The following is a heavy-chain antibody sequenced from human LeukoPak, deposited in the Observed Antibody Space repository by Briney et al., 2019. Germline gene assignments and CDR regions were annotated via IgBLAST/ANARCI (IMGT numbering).Heavy chain of an antibody. D-gene: IGHD1-26*01. CDR2: IYPVDSDT. J-gene: IGHJ4*02. CDR3: EKPSGTYNRFDY. Sequence: GESLKISCQGSGYSFTTSWIGGVRQMPGKGLEWMGIIYPVDSDTKYSPSFQGQVTISADKSISTAFLQWSSLKASDTALYYCEKPSGTYNRFDYWGQGTLVTVSS. V-gene: IGHV5-51*01. CDR1: GYSFTTSW.